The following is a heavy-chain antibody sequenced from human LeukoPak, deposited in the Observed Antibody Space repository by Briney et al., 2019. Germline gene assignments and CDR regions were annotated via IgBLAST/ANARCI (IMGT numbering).Heavy chain of an antibody. J-gene: IGHJ1*01. CDR3: ARRRYYDGSGYLE. V-gene: IGHV4-39*01. D-gene: IGHD3-22*01. CDR1: GDSVSRSDSY. CDR2: IDYSGRT. Sequence: SETLSLTCSVSGDSVSRSDSYWDWIRQPPGKGLEWIGTIDYSGRTYYSPSLKSRVTMSVDPSNNQFSLNLRSVPAADTAVYYCARRRYYDGSGYLEWGQGTLLSVSS.